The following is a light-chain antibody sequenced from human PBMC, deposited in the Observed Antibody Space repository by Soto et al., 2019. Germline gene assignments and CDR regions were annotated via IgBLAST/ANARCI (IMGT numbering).Light chain of an antibody. CDR2: DVT. J-gene: IGLJ1*01. CDR3: SSHSASYNV. CDR1: SSDVGGYNC. V-gene: IGLV2-11*01. Sequence: QSVLTQPRSVSGSPGQSVTISCTGTSSDVGGYNCVSWYQQQPAKAPQLIIYDVTQRPSGFPDRFSGSKSGNTASLSISGLQAEGEADYYCSSHSASYNVFGTGTKVTVL.